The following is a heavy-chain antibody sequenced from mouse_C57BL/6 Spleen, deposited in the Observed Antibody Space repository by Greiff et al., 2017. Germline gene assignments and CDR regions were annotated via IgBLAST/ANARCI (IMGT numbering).Heavy chain of an antibody. CDR2: IYPGDGDT. CDR3: AREGYGNHFDY. D-gene: IGHD2-10*02. J-gene: IGHJ2*01. V-gene: IGHV1-80*01. CDR1: GYAFSSYW. Sequence: VKLMESGAELVKPGASVKISCKASGYAFSSYWMNWVKQRPGKGLEWIGQIYPGDGDTNYNGKFKGKATLTADKSSSTAYMQLSSLTSEDSAVYFCAREGYGNHFDYWGQGTTLTVSS.